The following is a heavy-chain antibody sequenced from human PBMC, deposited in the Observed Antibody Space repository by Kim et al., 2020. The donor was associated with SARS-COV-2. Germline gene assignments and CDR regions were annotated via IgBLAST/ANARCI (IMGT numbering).Heavy chain of an antibody. J-gene: IGHJ5*02. Sequence: DGGETTYVEPVKGRFTNSRDKAKNSLYLQMNGLGAEDTAVYYCARGIAVSPWGQGTLVTVSS. D-gene: IGHD6-19*01. CDR2: DGGET. CDR3: ARGIAVSP. V-gene: IGHV3-7*04.